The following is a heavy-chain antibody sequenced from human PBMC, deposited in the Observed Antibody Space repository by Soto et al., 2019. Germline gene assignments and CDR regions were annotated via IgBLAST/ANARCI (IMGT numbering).Heavy chain of an antibody. Sequence: QVQLVESGGGVVQPGRSLRLSCAASGFTFSSYGMHWVRQAPGKGLEWVAVISYDGSNKYYADSVKGRFTIARDNSKNTLYLKMNSLRAEDTAVYYCAKQVGYSYGYGMDVWGQGTTVTVSS. V-gene: IGHV3-30*18. J-gene: IGHJ6*02. D-gene: IGHD5-18*01. CDR1: GFTFSSYG. CDR2: ISYDGSNK. CDR3: AKQVGYSYGYGMDV.